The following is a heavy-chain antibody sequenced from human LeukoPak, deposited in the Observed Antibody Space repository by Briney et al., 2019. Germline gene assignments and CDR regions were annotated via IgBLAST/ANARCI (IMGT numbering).Heavy chain of an antibody. D-gene: IGHD4-11*01. J-gene: IGHJ4*02. Sequence: GGPLRLSCAAFGFTFSDYYMSWIRQAPGKGLEWLSYISGSGDSKFYADSVKGRFTISRDNAKNSLYLQINSLRAEDTAIYYCARRAYSDYFFDSWGQGTLVTVSS. CDR1: GFTFSDYY. CDR3: ARRAYSDYFFDS. V-gene: IGHV3-11*01. CDR2: ISGSGDSK.